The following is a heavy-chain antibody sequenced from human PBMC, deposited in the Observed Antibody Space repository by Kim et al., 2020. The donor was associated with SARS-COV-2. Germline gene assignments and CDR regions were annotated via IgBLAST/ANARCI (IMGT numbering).Heavy chain of an antibody. CDR2: T. D-gene: IGHD6-19*01. CDR3: AVGIAMTGKDS. J-gene: IGHJ4*02. Sequence: TTYTPSLKSRVTISVDKSKNQFSLKLSSVTAADTAVYYCAVGIAMTGKDSWGQGTLVSVSS. V-gene: IGHV4-4*02.